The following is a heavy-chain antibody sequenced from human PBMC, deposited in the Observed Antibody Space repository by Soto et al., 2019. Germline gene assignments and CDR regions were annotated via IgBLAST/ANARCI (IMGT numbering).Heavy chain of an antibody. V-gene: IGHV1-46*01. CDR1: GDTFTDYY. CDR2: VNPSGGHT. D-gene: IGHD2-21*02. Sequence: QVQLMQSGAEVKKPGASVKVSCKASGDTFTDYYIHWVRQAPGQGLEWMGTVNPSGGHTTYAQHFLGRVTMTMDTSTSTIYMELTSLTSDDTAGYYCARGGHVVVVTAALDYWGQGTLVTVSS. CDR3: ARGGHVVVVTAALDY. J-gene: IGHJ4*02.